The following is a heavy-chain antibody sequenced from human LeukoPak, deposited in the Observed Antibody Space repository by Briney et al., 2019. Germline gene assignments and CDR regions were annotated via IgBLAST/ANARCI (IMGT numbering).Heavy chain of an antibody. Sequence: PGGSLRLSCAASGFTFSSYAMSWVRQAPGKGLEWVSAISGSGSSTYYADSVKGRFTISRDNSKNTLYLQMNSLRAEDTAVYYCAKMDSVVPAAPFDYWGQGTLVTVSS. D-gene: IGHD2-2*01. J-gene: IGHJ4*02. CDR2: ISGSGSST. V-gene: IGHV3-23*01. CDR3: AKMDSVVPAAPFDY. CDR1: GFTFSSYA.